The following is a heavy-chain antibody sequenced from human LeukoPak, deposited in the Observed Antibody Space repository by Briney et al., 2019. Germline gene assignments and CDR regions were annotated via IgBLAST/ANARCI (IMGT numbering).Heavy chain of an antibody. J-gene: IGHJ4*02. CDR2: ISGSGGST. D-gene: IGHD6-13*01. CDR3: ACEIAAAGSYYFDY. CDR1: GFTFSSYA. V-gene: IGHV3-23*01. Sequence: PGGSLRLSCAASGFTFSSYAMSWVRQAPGKGLEWVSAISGSGGSTYYADSAKGRFTISRDNSKNTLYLQMNSLRAEDTAVYYCACEIAAAGSYYFDYWGQGTLVTVSS.